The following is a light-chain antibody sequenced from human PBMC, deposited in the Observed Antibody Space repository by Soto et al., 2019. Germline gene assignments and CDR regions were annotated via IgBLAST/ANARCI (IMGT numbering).Light chain of an antibody. CDR2: AAS. CDR3: QQLNSYPPGT. J-gene: IGKJ2*02. Sequence: IQLTQSPSSLSASVGDRVTITCRASQGISSYLAWYQQKPGKAPKLLIYAASTLQSGVPSRFSGRGTGTDFTLTISSLQPEDFATYYCQQLNSYPPGTFGQGTKLEIK. CDR1: QGISSY. V-gene: IGKV1-9*01.